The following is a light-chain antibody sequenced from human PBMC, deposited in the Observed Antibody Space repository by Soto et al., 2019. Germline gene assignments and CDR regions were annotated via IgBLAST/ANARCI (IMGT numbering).Light chain of an antibody. CDR2: DAS. J-gene: IGKJ2*02. V-gene: IGKV1-9*01. Sequence: DIQLTQSPSFLSASVGDRVTITCRASQGISSYLAWYQQKSGKAPKLLISDASTLQSGVPSRFSGSGSGTEFTLTISSLRPEDFATYYCQQLNTYLRTFGQGTKLEIK. CDR1: QGISSY. CDR3: QQLNTYLRT.